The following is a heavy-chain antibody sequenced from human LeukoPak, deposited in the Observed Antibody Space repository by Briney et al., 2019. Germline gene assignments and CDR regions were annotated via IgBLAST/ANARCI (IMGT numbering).Heavy chain of an antibody. CDR1: GFSFSDFY. V-gene: IGHV3-11*01. CDR3: AREARGSGRDFDY. D-gene: IGHD1-26*01. Sequence: PCCSLRLSCAASGFSFSDFYMSWIRQAPGMGLEWISYIGTRSNPIYYADSVKGRFTISRDDAKNSLYLQMNSLRDEDTAVYFCAREARGSGRDFDYWGQGILVTVSS. CDR2: IGTRSNPI. J-gene: IGHJ4*02.